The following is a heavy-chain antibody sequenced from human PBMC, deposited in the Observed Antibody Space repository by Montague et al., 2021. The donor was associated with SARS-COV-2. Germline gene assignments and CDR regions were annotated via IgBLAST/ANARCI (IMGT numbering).Heavy chain of an antibody. V-gene: IGHV4-34*01. CDR2: INHSGST. J-gene: IGHJ6*02. Sequence: SETLSLTCAVYGGSFSGYYWSWIRQPPGQGLEWIGEINHSGSTNYNPSLKSRVTISVDTSKNQFSLKLSSVTAADTAVCYCTREGYQVLWSDYYYYGMDVWGQGTTVTVSS. CDR3: TREGYQVLWSDYYYYGMDV. CDR1: GGSFSGYY. D-gene: IGHD2-2*01.